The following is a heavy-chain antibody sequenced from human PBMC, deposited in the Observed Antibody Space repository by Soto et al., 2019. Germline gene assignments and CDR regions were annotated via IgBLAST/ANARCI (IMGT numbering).Heavy chain of an antibody. CDR2: INPSGGST. CDR3: ASRSIVGATRDDAFDI. J-gene: IGHJ3*02. V-gene: IGHV1-46*01. D-gene: IGHD1-26*01. CDR1: GYTFTSYY. Sequence: ASVKVSCKASGYTFTSYYMHWVRQAPGQGLEWMGIINPSGGSTSYAQKFQGRVTMTRDTSTSTVYMELSSLRSEDTAVYYCASRSIVGATRDDAFDIWGQGTMVTVSS.